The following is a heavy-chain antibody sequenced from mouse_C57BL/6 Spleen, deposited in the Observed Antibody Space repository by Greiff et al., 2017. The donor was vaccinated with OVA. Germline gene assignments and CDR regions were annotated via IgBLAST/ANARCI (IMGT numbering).Heavy chain of an antibody. D-gene: IGHD1-1*01. CDR2: IFPGSGST. CDR1: GYTFTAYY. CDR3: ARSHYYGSSRVFDY. J-gene: IGHJ2*01. V-gene: IGHV1-75*01. Sequence: VQLQESGPELVKPGASVKLSCKASGYTFTAYYINWVKQRPGQGLEWIGWIFPGSGSTYSNEKFKGKATLTVDKPSSTAYMLLSSLTSEDSAVYFCARSHYYGSSRVFDYWGQGTTLTVSS.